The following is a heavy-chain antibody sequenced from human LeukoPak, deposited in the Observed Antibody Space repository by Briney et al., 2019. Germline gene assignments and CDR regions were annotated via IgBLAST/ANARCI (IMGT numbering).Heavy chain of an antibody. D-gene: IGHD3-22*01. CDR1: GFTFSSYA. V-gene: IGHV3-30*04. Sequence: GGSLRLSCAASGFTFSSYAMHWVRQAPGKGLEWVAVISYDGSNKYYADSVKGRFTISRDNSKNTLYLQMNSLRAEDTAVYYCARDLYDSSGYNDYWGQGTLVTVSS. J-gene: IGHJ4*02. CDR2: ISYDGSNK. CDR3: ARDLYDSSGYNDY.